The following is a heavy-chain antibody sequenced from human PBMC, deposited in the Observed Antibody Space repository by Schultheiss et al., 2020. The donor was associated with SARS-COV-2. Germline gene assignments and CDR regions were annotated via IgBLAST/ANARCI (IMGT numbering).Heavy chain of an antibody. V-gene: IGHV3-23*01. CDR2: ISGSGGST. CDR3: ARDMLHDFWSGYVDY. J-gene: IGHJ4*02. Sequence: GGSLRLSCAASGFTFSNSDMSWVRQAPGKGLEWVSAISGSGGSTYYADSVKGRFTISRDNSKNTLYLQMNSLRSEDTAVYYCARDMLHDFWSGYVDYWGQGTLVTVSS. CDR1: GFTFSNSD. D-gene: IGHD3-3*01.